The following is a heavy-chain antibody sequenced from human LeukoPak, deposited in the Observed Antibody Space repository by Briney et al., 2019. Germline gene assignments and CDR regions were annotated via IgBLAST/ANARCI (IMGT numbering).Heavy chain of an antibody. CDR2: ISYDGSDK. CDR3: AKKALEYCSGGSCYYPFDY. J-gene: IGHJ4*02. V-gene: IGHV3-30*18. D-gene: IGHD2-15*01. CDR1: GFTFSSYG. Sequence: AGGSLRLSCAASGFTFSSYGMHWVRQAPGKGLEWVAVISYDGSDKYYADSVKGRFTISRDNSKNTLYLQMNSLRAEDTAVYYCAKKALEYCSGGSCYYPFDYWGQGTLVTVSS.